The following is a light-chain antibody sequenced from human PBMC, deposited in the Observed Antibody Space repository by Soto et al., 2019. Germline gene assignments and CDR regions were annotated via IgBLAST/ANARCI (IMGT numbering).Light chain of an antibody. Sequence: QSALTQPPSASGSPGQSVTISCTGTSRDVGGYNYVSWYQQHPGKAPKLMIYEVNKRPSGVPDRFSGSKSDNTASLTVSGLQAEDEADYYCSSYAGSNNVVFGVGTKLTVL. J-gene: IGLJ2*01. V-gene: IGLV2-8*01. CDR3: SSYAGSNNVV. CDR2: EVN. CDR1: SRDVGGYNY.